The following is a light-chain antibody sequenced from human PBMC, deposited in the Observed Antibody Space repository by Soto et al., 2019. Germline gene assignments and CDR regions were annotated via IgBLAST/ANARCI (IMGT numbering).Light chain of an antibody. Sequence: QSVLTQPHSASGSPGQSVTISCTGTSRDVGGYNYVSWYQQHPGKAPKLMIYEVSKRPSGVPDRFSGSKSGNTASLTVSGLQAEDEGDYYCSSYAGSNNLVFGGGTKLTVL. CDR2: EVS. CDR1: SRDVGGYNY. J-gene: IGLJ2*01. CDR3: SSYAGSNNLV. V-gene: IGLV2-8*01.